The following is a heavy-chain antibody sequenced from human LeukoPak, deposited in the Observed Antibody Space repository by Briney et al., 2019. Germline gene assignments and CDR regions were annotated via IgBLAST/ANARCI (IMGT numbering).Heavy chain of an antibody. D-gene: IGHD2-21*01. CDR1: GFTFSSYA. V-gene: IGHV3-30*04. CDR3: ARSIDVDY. J-gene: IGHJ4*02. Sequence: QAGGSLRLSCAASGFTFSSYAMHWVRQAPGKGLEWVAVISYDGSNRYYADSVKGRFTISRDNSKNTLYLQMNSLRAEDTAVYYCARSIDVDYWGQGTLVTVSS. CDR2: ISYDGSNR.